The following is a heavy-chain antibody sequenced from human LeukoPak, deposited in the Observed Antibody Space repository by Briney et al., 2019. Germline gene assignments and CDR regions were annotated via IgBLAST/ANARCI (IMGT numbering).Heavy chain of an antibody. CDR1: GFTFRSFA. CDR3: AKDLMRSSWSYYYYGMDV. D-gene: IGHD6-13*01. V-gene: IGHV3-33*06. Sequence: GGSLRLSCVTSGFTFRSFAMHWVRQTPGKGLEWVAVIWYDGSNKYYADSVKGRFTISRDNSKNTLYLQMNSLRVEDTAVYYCAKDLMRSSWSYYYYGMDVWGQGTTVTVSS. CDR2: IWYDGSNK. J-gene: IGHJ6*02.